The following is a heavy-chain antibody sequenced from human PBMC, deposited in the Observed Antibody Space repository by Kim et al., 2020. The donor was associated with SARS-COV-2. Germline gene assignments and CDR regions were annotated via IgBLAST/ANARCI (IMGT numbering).Heavy chain of an antibody. CDR3: ANEVETTVDY. V-gene: IGHV3-23*01. J-gene: IGHJ4*02. Sequence: RTNHPGNVRGRFTVSRDKSKNTLYIPTNSLRAEDTAVYYCANEVETTVDYWGQGTLVTVSS. D-gene: IGHD2-21*02. CDR2: RT.